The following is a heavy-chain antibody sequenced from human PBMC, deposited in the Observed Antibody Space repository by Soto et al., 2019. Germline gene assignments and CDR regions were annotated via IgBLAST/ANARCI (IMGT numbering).Heavy chain of an antibody. V-gene: IGHV4-59*01. CDR1: GGVFRSYF. J-gene: IGHJ5*02. Sequence: QVRLQESGPQLVKPSATLSLTCTVSGGVFRSYFWSWIRQPPGKGLEWIGNIHSSGKSNYNPSFKSRVSMSIDPSKNRFSMRLTSVTAADTAVYYCARDDPFDPWGQGMLVTVSS. CDR3: ARDDPFDP. CDR2: IHSSGKS.